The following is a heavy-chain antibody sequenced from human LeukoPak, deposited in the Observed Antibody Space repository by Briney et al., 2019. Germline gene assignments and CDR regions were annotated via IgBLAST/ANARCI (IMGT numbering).Heavy chain of an antibody. CDR1: GYTFTGYY. J-gene: IGHJ6*03. V-gene: IGHV1-2*02. CDR2: INPNSGGT. CDR3: ARNRLEVVVPAAINSKIYYYYMDV. Sequence: GASVKVSCKASGYTFTGYYMHWVRQAPGQGLEWMGWINPNSGGTNYAQKFQGRVTMTRDTSISTAYMELSRLRSDDTAVYYCARNRLEVVVPAAINSKIYYYYMDVWGKGTTVTISS. D-gene: IGHD2-2*01.